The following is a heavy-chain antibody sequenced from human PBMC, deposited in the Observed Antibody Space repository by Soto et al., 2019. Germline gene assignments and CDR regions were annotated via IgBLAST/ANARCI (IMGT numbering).Heavy chain of an antibody. J-gene: IGHJ6*02. V-gene: IGHV3-23*01. CDR2: ISGSGGST. Sequence: SLRLSCAASGFTFSSYAMSWVRQAPGKGLEWVSAISGSGGSTYYADSVKGRFTISRDNSKNTLYLQMNSLRAEDTAVYYCAKDLDYFYGMDVWGQGTTVTVSS. CDR1: GFTFSSYA. CDR3: AKDLDYFYGMDV.